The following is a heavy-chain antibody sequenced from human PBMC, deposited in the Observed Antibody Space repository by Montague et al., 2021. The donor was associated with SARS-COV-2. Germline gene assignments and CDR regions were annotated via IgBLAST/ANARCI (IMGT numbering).Heavy chain of an antibody. CDR2: IGGGGRRT. D-gene: IGHD5-18*01. J-gene: IGHJ4*02. Sequence: SLSLSCAASGFIFSSNAMSWVRQAPGKGLEWVSTIGGGGRRTYYADSVKGRFTISRDNSKNTLYLQMNSLRAEDTAVYYCAKVGGYSYGLSDYWGLGTLVTVSS. CDR1: GFIFSSNA. V-gene: IGHV3-23*01. CDR3: AKVGGYSYGLSDY.